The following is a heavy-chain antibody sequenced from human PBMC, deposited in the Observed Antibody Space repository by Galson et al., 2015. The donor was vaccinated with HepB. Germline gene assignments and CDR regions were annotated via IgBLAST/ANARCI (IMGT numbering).Heavy chain of an antibody. CDR3: ARERETYVSGWYIEVYFYYYGIDV. CDR2: TYYRSKWYN. V-gene: IGHV6-1*01. J-gene: IGHJ6*02. CDR1: AVSVSSQSAA. D-gene: IGHD6-19*01. Sequence: CAISAVSVSSQSAAWNWIRQSPSRGIEWPGRTYYRSKWYNDYAVSVKSRITINPDTSKNQFSLQLNSVTPEDTAVYYCARERETYVSGWYIEVYFYYYGIDVWGQGTTVTVSS.